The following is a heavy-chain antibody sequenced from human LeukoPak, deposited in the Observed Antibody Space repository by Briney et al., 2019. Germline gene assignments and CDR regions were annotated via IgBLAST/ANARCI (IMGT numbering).Heavy chain of an antibody. CDR1: GLIFNGYS. CDR2: IRSSSSII. D-gene: IGHD6-19*01. J-gene: IGHJ4*02. CDR3: AKQDIRSSGWYD. Sequence: GESLRLSCAAPGLIFNGYSMNWVRRAPGKGLEWVSYIRSSSSIIYYADSVKGRFTISRDNAKNSLYLQMNSLRAEDTAVYYCAKQDIRSSGWYDWGQGTLVTVSS. V-gene: IGHV3-48*01.